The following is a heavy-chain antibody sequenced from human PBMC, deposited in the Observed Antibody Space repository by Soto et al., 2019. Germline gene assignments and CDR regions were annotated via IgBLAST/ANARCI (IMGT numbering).Heavy chain of an antibody. D-gene: IGHD1-7*01. J-gene: IGHJ4*02. CDR1: GYIFTSQG. V-gene: IGHV1-18*01. CDR3: ARGRTRALHY. Sequence: QIQLVQSGAEVKKPGASVKVSCKASGYIFTSQGISWVRQAPGQGLEWMGWISTYNGNPNYAQKLQGRVTMTTNTSATTAFLELRSLTSDATAVYYCARGRTRALHYWGQGTPVIVSS. CDR2: ISTYNGNP.